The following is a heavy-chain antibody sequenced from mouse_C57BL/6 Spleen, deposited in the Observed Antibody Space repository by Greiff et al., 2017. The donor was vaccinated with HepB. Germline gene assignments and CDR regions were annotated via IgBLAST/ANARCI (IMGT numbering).Heavy chain of an antibody. CDR3: ARKGYYGGFYAMDY. CDR1: GYTFTSYW. D-gene: IGHD1-1*01. J-gene: IGHJ4*01. Sequence: QVQLKQPGAELVRPGTSVKLSCKASGYTFTSYWMHWVKQRPGQGLEWIGVIDPSDSYTNYNQKFKGKATLTVDTSSSTAYMQLSSLTSEDSAVYYCARKGYYGGFYAMDYWGQGTSVTVSS. CDR2: IDPSDSYT. V-gene: IGHV1-59*01.